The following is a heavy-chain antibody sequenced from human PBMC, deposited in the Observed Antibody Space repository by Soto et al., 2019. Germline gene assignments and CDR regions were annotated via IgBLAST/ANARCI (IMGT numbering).Heavy chain of an antibody. D-gene: IGHD1-26*01. J-gene: IGHJ4*02. V-gene: IGHV5-51*01. CDR3: ARDDSGFSGSHYIDYFNY. CDR1: GYSFTSHW. Sequence: PGESLKISCKGSGYSFTSHWIGWVRQMPGKGLEWMGIIYPGDSDTRYSPSFQGQVTISVDKSISAAYLQWSSLKASDTAIYYCARDDSGFSGSHYIDYFNYWGQGALVTVSS. CDR2: IYPGDSDT.